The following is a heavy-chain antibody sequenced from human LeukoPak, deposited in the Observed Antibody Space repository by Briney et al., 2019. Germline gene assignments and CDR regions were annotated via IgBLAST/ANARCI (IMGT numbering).Heavy chain of an antibody. J-gene: IGHJ4*02. D-gene: IGHD2-8*02. CDR2: ISGSGDST. CDR1: GFTFSSYA. V-gene: IGHV3-23*01. CDR3: ATYRQVLLPFES. Sequence: PGGSLRLSCAASGFTFSSYAMSWVRQAPGKGLEWVSAISGSGDSTYYADSVKGRFTISRDNSKSTLSLQMNSLRAEDTAIYYCATYRQVLLPFESWGQGTLVTVS.